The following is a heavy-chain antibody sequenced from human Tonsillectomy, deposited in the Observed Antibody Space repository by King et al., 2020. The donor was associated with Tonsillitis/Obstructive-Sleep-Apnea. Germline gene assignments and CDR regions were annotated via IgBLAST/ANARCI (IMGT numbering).Heavy chain of an antibody. J-gene: IGHJ2*01. V-gene: IGHV5-51*01. D-gene: IGHD1-7*01. CDR3: ARHGGLPVTMWYFDL. CDR1: GYSFTSYW. Sequence: VQLVESGAEVKKPGESLKISCKGSGYSFTSYWIGWVRQMPGKGLEWMGIIYPSDSDTRYSPSFQGQVTISADKSISTAYLQWSSLKASDTAMYYCARHGGLPVTMWYFDLWGRGTLVTVSS. CDR2: IYPSDSDT.